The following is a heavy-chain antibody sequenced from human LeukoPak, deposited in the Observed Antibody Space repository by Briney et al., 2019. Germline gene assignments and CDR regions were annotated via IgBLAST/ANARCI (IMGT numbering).Heavy chain of an antibody. CDR1: GGSISSSNW. J-gene: IGHJ3*02. CDR2: IYHSGST. CDR3: ARTIYCSSTSCYPGDAFDI. Sequence: EPSETLSLTCAVSGGSISSSNWWSWVRQPPGKGLEWIGEIYHSGSTNYNPSLKSRVTISVDKSKSQFSLKLSSVTAADTAVYYCARTIYCSSTSCYPGDAFDIWGQGTMVTVSS. V-gene: IGHV4-4*02. D-gene: IGHD2-2*01.